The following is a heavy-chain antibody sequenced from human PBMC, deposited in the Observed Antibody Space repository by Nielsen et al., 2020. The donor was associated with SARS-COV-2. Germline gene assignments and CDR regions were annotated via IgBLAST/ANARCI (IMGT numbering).Heavy chain of an antibody. CDR1: GYSISSGYY. Sequence: SETLSLTCTVSGYSISSGYYWGWIRQPPGKGLEWIGSIYHSGSTYYNPSLKSRVTISVDTSKNQFSLKLSSVTAADTAVYYCARVITRLYFSLDYWGQGTLVTVSS. D-gene: IGHD3-22*01. J-gene: IGHJ4*02. CDR2: IYHSGST. V-gene: IGHV4-38-2*02. CDR3: ARVITRLYFSLDY.